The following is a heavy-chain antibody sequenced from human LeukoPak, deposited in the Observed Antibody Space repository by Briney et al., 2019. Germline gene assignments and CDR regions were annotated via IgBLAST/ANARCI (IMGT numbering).Heavy chain of an antibody. CDR1: GFTFSDYY. J-gene: IGHJ4*02. CDR3: AKEGVVAAAGTLSFDY. V-gene: IGHV3-30*02. CDR2: IRYDGSNK. D-gene: IGHD6-13*01. Sequence: PGGSLRLSCAASGFTFSDYYMSWLRQAPGKGLEWVAFIRYDGSNKYYADSVKGRFTISRDNSKNTLYLQMNSLRAEDTAVYYCAKEGVVAAAGTLSFDYWGQGTLVTVSS.